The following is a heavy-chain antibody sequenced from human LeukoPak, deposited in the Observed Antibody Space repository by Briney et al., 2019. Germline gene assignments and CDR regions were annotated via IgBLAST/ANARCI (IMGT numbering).Heavy chain of an antibody. CDR3: ARADCGGDCYPSTYFDY. J-gene: IGHJ4*02. V-gene: IGHV1-46*01. D-gene: IGHD2-21*01. Sequence: ASVKVSCKASGYTFTSYYMHWVRQAPGQGLEWMGIINPSGGSTSYAQKFQGRVTMTRDTSTSTAYTELSSLRSEDTAVYYCARADCGGDCYPSTYFDYWGQGTLVTVSS. CDR1: GYTFTSYY. CDR2: INPSGGST.